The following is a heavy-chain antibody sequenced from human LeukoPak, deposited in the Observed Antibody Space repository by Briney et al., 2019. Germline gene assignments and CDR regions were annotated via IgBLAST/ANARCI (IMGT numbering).Heavy chain of an antibody. Sequence: SETLSLTCTVSGRSISSSGYYWGWVRQPPGKELEWIGSIYYSGSSHYNPSLKSRVSMSRDTAKNQFSLNLSSVTAADTAVYYCARVGVTADFDYWGQGTLVTVSS. D-gene: IGHD1-26*01. V-gene: IGHV4-39*07. CDR2: IYYSGSS. CDR3: ARVGVTADFDY. J-gene: IGHJ4*02. CDR1: GRSISSSGYY.